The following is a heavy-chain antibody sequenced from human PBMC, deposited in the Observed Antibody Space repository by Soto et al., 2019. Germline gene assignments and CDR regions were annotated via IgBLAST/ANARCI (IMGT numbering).Heavy chain of an antibody. J-gene: IGHJ4*02. V-gene: IGHV3-30-3*01. CDR3: ARDFSGSYFDY. CDR2: ISYDGSNK. Sequence: QVQLVESGGGVVQPGRSLRLSCAASGFTFSSYAMHWVRQAPGKGLEWVAVISYDGSNKYYADSVKGRFTISRDNSKKTLYLQMNSLRAEDTAVYYCARDFSGSYFDYWVQGTLVTVSS. CDR1: GFTFSSYA. D-gene: IGHD1-26*01.